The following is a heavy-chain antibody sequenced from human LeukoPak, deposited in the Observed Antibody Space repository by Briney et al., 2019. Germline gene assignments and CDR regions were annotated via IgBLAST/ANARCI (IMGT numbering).Heavy chain of an antibody. V-gene: IGHV3-21*01. Sequence: GGSLRLSCAASGFTFSSYSMNWVCQAPGKGLEWVSSISSSSSYIYYADSVKGRFTISRDNAKNSLYLQMNSLRAEDTAAYYCARDSPYYGSGSYGFDYWGQGTLVTVSS. CDR3: ARDSPYYGSGSYGFDY. J-gene: IGHJ4*02. D-gene: IGHD3-10*01. CDR2: ISSSSSYI. CDR1: GFTFSSYS.